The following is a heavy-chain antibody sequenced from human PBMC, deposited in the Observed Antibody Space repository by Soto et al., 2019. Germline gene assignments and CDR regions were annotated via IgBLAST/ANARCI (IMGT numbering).Heavy chain of an antibody. V-gene: IGHV3-30-3*01. CDR3: ARGGAGRRSGRMGAFYI. J-gene: IGHJ3*02. CDR1: GFTFSSYA. Sequence: LRLSCAASGFTFSSYAMHWVRQAPGKGLEWVAVISYDGSNKYYADSVKGRFTISRDNSKNTLYLQMNSLRAEDTAVYYCARGGAGRRSGRMGAFYIWGQGTMVTVSS. CDR2: ISYDGSNK. D-gene: IGHD6-19*01.